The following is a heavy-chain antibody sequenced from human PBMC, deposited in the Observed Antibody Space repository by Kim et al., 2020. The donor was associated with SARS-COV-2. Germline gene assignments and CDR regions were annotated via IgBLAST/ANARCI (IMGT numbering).Heavy chain of an antibody. Sequence: ADSVQGRFTISRDKSKNTLYVQMNSLRVEDTAVYYCARAYGSGNYLFYFDSWGQGTLVTVSS. J-gene: IGHJ4*02. CDR3: ARAYGSGNYLFYFDS. D-gene: IGHD3-10*01. V-gene: IGHV3-30*01.